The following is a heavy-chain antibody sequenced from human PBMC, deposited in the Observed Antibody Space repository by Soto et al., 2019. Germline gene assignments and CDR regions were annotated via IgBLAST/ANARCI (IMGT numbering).Heavy chain of an antibody. Sequence: GGSLRLSCAVSGFTFSSHAMSWVRQAPGMGLECVSGISGSRGTTFYADSVKGRFTISRDNSKKTLYLQMDSLRAEDTAVYYCAKTPYDFWSPGQFFFDHWGQGALVTVSS. CDR3: AKTPYDFWSPGQFFFDH. J-gene: IGHJ4*02. V-gene: IGHV3-23*01. D-gene: IGHD3-3*01. CDR1: GFTFSSHA. CDR2: ISGSRGTT.